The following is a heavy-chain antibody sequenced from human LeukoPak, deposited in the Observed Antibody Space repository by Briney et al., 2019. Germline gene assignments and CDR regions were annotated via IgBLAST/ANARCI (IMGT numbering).Heavy chain of an antibody. D-gene: IGHD6-19*01. CDR2: INTNTGNP. Sequence: ASVKVSCKASGYTFTTYALNWVRQAPGQGLEWMGWINTNTGNPTYAQGFTGRFVFSLDTSVSTAYLQISSLKPEDTAVYYCARAARFDSSGWASFYYYYYMDVWAQGTTVTVSS. CDR3: ARAARFDSSGWASFYYYYYMDV. CDR1: GYTFTTYA. J-gene: IGHJ6*03. V-gene: IGHV7-4-1*02.